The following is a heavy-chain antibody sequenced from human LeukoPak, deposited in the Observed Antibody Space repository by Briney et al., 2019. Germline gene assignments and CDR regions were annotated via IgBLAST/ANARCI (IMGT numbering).Heavy chain of an antibody. CDR3: ARGRSGWYLWFDP. CDR1: GYTFTNYD. D-gene: IGHD6-19*01. CDR2: MNPNSGNT. Sequence: ASVKVSCKASGYTFTNYDINWVRQATGQGLEWMGWMNPNSGNTGYAQKFQGRVTMTRNTSISTAYMELSSLSSEDTAVYYCARGRSGWYLWFDPWGQGTLVTVSS. V-gene: IGHV1-8*01. J-gene: IGHJ5*02.